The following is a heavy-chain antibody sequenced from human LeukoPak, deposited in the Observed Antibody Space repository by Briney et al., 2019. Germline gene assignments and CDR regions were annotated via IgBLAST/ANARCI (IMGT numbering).Heavy chain of an antibody. Sequence: GGSLRLSCAASGFTFSSYSMNWVRQAPGKGLEWVSYISSSSSTIYYADSVKGRLTISRDNAKNSLYLQMNSLRAEDTAVYYCARAMYSSSSAVDVWGKGTTVTVSS. CDR2: ISSSSSTI. D-gene: IGHD6-6*01. CDR3: ARAMYSSSSAVDV. V-gene: IGHV3-48*04. J-gene: IGHJ6*04. CDR1: GFTFSSYS.